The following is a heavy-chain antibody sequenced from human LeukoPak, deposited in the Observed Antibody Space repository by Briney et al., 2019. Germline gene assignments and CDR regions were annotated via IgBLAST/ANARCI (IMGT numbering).Heavy chain of an antibody. CDR3: ARVGATGNWFDP. V-gene: IGHV4-59*01. CDR1: GGSISSYY. Sequence: SETLSLTCTASGGSISSYYWGWIRQPPGKGLEWIGYIYYSGSTNYNPSLKSRVTISVDMSKNQFSLKLSSVTAADTAVYYCARVGATGNWFDPWGQGTLVTVSS. CDR2: IYYSGST. J-gene: IGHJ5*02. D-gene: IGHD1-26*01.